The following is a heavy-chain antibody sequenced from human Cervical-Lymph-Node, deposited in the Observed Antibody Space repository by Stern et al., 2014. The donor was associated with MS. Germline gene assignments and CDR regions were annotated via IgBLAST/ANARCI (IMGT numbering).Heavy chain of an antibody. Sequence: QVQLVQSGVEVKKPGASVKVSCKASGYTFTGHQIHWVRQAPGQGLEWMGWINPNSGATNYAQKFQGWVTMTRDTSISTAYMELTRLRSDDTAVYYCARRIAGTNYSYYSGLDFWGQGTTVTVSS. V-gene: IGHV1-2*04. D-gene: IGHD1-7*01. CDR2: INPNSGAT. J-gene: IGHJ6*02. CDR3: ARRIAGTNYSYYSGLDF. CDR1: GYTFTGHQ.